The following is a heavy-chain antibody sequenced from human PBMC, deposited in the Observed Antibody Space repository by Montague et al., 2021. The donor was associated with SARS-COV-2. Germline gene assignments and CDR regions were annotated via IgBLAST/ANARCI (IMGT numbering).Heavy chain of an antibody. Sequence: SETLSLTCTVSDGSVISTYPHWHWVRQSPGRGLEWIGGYLFHIDTADCNAPLRSRVTISVDTSKNQFSPKLTSVTAADTAVYYCTRGIDSYKTGYWGQGIQVTVSS. J-gene: IGHJ4*02. D-gene: IGHD6-13*01. CDR2: LFHIDTA. V-gene: IGHV4-61*01. CDR1: DGSVISTYPH. CDR3: TRGIDSYKTGY.